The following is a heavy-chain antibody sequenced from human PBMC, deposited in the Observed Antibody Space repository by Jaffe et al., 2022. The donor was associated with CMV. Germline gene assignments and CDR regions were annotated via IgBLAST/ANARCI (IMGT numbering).Heavy chain of an antibody. J-gene: IGHJ2*01. D-gene: IGHD3-3*01. CDR2: IYYSGST. CDR1: GGSISSSSYY. V-gene: IGHV4-39*01. Sequence: QLQLQESGPGLVKPSETLSLTCTVSGGSISSSSYYWGWIRQPPGKGLEWIGSIYYSGSTYYNPSLKSRVTISVDTSKNQFSLKLSSVTAADTAVYYCARPERGRFLEWPVPSDWYFDLWGRGTLVTVSS. CDR3: ARPERGRFLEWPVPSDWYFDL.